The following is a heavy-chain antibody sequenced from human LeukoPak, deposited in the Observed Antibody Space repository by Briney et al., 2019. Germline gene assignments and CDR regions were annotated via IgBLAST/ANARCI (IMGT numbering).Heavy chain of an antibody. CDR2: IYYSGST. CDR3: ARVPRQGQLPEIHFDY. D-gene: IGHD2-2*01. V-gene: IGHV4-59*01. CDR1: GGSISSYY. J-gene: IGHJ4*02. Sequence: KPSETLSLTCTVSGGSISSYYWSWIRQPPGKGLEWIWYIYYSGSTNYNPSLKSRVTISVDTSKNQFSLKLSSVTAADTAVYYCARVPRQGQLPEIHFDYWGQGTLVTVSS.